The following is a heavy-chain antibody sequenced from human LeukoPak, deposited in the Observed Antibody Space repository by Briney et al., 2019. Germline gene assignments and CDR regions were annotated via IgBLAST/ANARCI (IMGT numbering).Heavy chain of an antibody. V-gene: IGHV3-23*01. Sequence: GGSLRLSCAASGFTFSSYAMSWVRQAPGKGLEWVSAISGSGGSTYYADSVKGRFTISRDNSKNTLYLQMNSLRAEDTAVYYCARGRGRGSGWYGDAFDIWGQGTMVTVSS. CDR3: ARGRGRGSGWYGDAFDI. J-gene: IGHJ3*02. CDR2: ISGSGGST. CDR1: GFTFSSYA. D-gene: IGHD6-19*01.